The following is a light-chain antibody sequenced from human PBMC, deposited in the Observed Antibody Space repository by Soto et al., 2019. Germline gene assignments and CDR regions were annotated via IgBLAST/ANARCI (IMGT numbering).Light chain of an antibody. CDR3: QQYNSWPRT. V-gene: IGKV3-15*01. CDR2: GAS. CDR1: QGVNTN. J-gene: IGKJ1*01. Sequence: EIVMTQSPATLSVSPGERATLSCRASQGVNTNLAWYQQKPGQAPQLLIYGASTRATGVPARFNGSGSGTEFTLTITSLQSEYFATYSCQQYNSWPRTFGHGTKV.